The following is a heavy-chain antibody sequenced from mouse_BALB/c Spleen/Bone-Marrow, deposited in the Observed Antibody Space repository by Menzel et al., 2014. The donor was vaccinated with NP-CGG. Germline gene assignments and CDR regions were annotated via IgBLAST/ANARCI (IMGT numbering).Heavy chain of an antibody. D-gene: IGHD2-2*01. CDR2: INPSTGYT. CDR1: GYTFTSYW. Sequence: VQLQQSGAELAKPGASVKMSCKASGYTFTSYWMHWVKQRPGQGLEWIGYINPSTGYTEYNQKFKDKATLTADKSSSTAYMQLSSLTSEDSAVYYCARSRDGHDSFAYWGQGTLVTVSA. J-gene: IGHJ3*01. CDR3: ARSRDGHDSFAY. V-gene: IGHV1-7*01.